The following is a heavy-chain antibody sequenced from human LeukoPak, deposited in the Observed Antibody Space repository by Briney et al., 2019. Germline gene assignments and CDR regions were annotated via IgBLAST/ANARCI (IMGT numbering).Heavy chain of an antibody. V-gene: IGHV4-61*01. CDR3: ARDGDYGDYVAFDI. J-gene: IGHJ3*02. CDR1: GGSVSSGTYY. CDR2: IYTSGST. D-gene: IGHD4-17*01. Sequence: PSETLSLTCTVSGGSVSSGTYYWSWIRQPPGKGLEWIGRIYTSGSTNYNPSLKSRVTMSVDTSKNQFSLKLSSVTAADTAAYYCARDGDYGDYVAFDIWGQGTMVTVSS.